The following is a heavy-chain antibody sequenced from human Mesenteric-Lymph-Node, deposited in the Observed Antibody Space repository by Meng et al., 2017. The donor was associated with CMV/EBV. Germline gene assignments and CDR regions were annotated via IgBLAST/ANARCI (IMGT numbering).Heavy chain of an antibody. J-gene: IGHJ4*02. V-gene: IGHV4-34*01. D-gene: IGHD3-16*01. CDR3: ARKHDGGWGPDH. CDR1: GGSFSGYY. Sequence: SETLSLTCAVYGGSFSGYYWSWIRQPPGKGLEWIGEINHSGSTNYNPSLKSRVTISVDTSKNQFSLKLSSVTAADTAVYYCARKHDGGWGPDHWGQGTLVTVSS. CDR2: INHSGST.